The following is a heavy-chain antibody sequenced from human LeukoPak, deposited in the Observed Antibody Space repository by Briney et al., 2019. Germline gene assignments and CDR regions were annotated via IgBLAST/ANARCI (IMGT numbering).Heavy chain of an antibody. V-gene: IGHV3-23*01. CDR3: AKNSGGTCYSHLDY. D-gene: IGHD2-15*01. CDR1: GFTFSSYG. CDR2: ISGSGGST. J-gene: IGHJ4*02. Sequence: GGSLRLSCAASGFTFSSYGMTWVRQAPRKGLEWVSGISGSGGSTYYEDSVKGRFTISTDNSENTLYLQMNSLRAEDTAVYYCAKNSGGTCYSHLDYWGQGPLVTVSS.